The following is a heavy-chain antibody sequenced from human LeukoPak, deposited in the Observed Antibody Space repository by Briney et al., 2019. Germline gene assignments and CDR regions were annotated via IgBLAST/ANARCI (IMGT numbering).Heavy chain of an antibody. CDR3: ARADSSGGTFDY. D-gene: IGHD3-22*01. J-gene: IGHJ4*02. CDR1: GLTFSSYS. V-gene: IGHV3-21*01. CDR2: ISSSSSYI. Sequence: PGGSLRLSCAASGLTFSSYSMNWVRQAPGKGLEWVSSISSSSSYIYYADSVKGRFTISRDNAKNSLYLQMNSLRAEDTAVYYCARADSSGGTFDYWGQGTLVTVSS.